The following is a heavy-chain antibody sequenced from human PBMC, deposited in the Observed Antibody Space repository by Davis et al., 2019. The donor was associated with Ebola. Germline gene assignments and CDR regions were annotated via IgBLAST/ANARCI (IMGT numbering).Heavy chain of an antibody. Sequence: AASVKVSCKASGGTFSSYAISWVRQAPGQGLEWMGGIIPIFGTANYAQKFQGRVTITADKSTSTAYMELSSLRSEDTAVYYCARVQGITIFGVVTPVMDVWGQGTTVTVSS. D-gene: IGHD3-3*01. J-gene: IGHJ6*02. CDR1: GGTFSSYA. CDR3: ARVQGITIFGVVTPVMDV. CDR2: IIPIFGTA. V-gene: IGHV1-69*06.